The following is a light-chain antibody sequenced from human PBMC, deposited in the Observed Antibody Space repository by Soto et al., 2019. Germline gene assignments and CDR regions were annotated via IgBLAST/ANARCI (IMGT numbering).Light chain of an antibody. CDR1: QTISSW. CDR2: KAS. J-gene: IGKJ1*01. CDR3: QHYNSYSEA. Sequence: DIQLTQSPSTLSASVGDRVTITCRASQTISSWLAGYQQNPGKAPKLLIYKASTLKSGVPSRFSGSGSGTEFTLTISSLQPDDFATYYCQHYNSYSEAFGQGTKVDIK. V-gene: IGKV1-5*03.